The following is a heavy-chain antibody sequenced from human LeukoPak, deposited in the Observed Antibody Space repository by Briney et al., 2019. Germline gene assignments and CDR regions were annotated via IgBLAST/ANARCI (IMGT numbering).Heavy chain of an antibody. CDR2: ISGSGGST. J-gene: IGHJ4*02. Sequence: GGSLRLSCAASGFTFSSYAMSWVRQAPGKGLEWVSAISGSGGSTYYADSVKGRFTIPRDNSKNTLYLQMNSLRAEDTAVYYCAKGLGIVATIPLLAYWGQGTLVTVSS. CDR1: GFTFSSYA. CDR3: AKGLGIVATIPLLAY. D-gene: IGHD5-12*01. V-gene: IGHV3-23*01.